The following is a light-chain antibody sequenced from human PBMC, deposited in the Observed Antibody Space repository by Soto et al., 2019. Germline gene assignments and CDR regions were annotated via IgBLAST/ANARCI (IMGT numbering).Light chain of an antibody. CDR2: WAS. Sequence: VMTQSPDSLAVSLGERATIGCKSSQSVVYTSNIKSYLAWYQQKSGQPPKLLIYWASTRDSGVPDRFSGSGSGTDFSLSITSLQAEDAAVYFCHQYFASPWTFGRGTRVEI. CDR1: QSVVYTSNIKSY. CDR3: HQYFASPWT. V-gene: IGKV4-1*01. J-gene: IGKJ1*01.